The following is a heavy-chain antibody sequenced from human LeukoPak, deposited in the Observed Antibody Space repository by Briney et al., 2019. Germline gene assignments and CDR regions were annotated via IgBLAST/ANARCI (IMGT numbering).Heavy chain of an antibody. CDR3: ARDPDYGGNLGLDY. D-gene: IGHD4-23*01. J-gene: IGHJ4*02. Sequence: PGGSLRLSCAASGFTFSSYAMHWVRQAPGKGLEWVAVISYDGSNKYYADSVKGRFTISRDNSKNTLYLQMNSLRAEDTAVYYCARDPDYGGNLGLDYWGQGTLVTVSS. CDR2: ISYDGSNK. V-gene: IGHV3-30-3*01. CDR1: GFTFSSYA.